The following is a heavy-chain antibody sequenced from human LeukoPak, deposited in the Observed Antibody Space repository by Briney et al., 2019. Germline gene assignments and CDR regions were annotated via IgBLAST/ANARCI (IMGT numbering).Heavy chain of an antibody. V-gene: IGHV4-59*08. J-gene: IGHJ4*02. CDR1: GGSISSYY. Sequence: SETLSLTCTVSGGSISSYYWSWIRQPPGKGLEWVGYIYYSGSTNYNPSLKSRVTISVDTSKNQCTLKLSSVTAPDTAVYYCARRTGAAWDNYCDYVGPFDYWGEGTLVTVSS. CDR2: IYYSGST. D-gene: IGHD4-17*01. CDR3: ARRTGAAWDNYCDYVGPFDY.